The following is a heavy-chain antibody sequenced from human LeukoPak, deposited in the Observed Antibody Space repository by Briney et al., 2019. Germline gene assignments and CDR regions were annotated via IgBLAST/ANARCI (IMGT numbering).Heavy chain of an antibody. J-gene: IGHJ5*02. CDR3: AKNLAPGTDWWFDP. CDR1: GFTFSTYA. D-gene: IGHD6-13*01. V-gene: IGHV3-23*01. Sequence: ESGGSLRLSCAASGFTFSTYAMSWVRQAPGKGLEWVSAISGSGGSTYYADSVKGRFTISRDNSKNTLYLQMNSLRAEDTAVYYCAKNLAPGTDWWFDPWGQGTLVTVST. CDR2: ISGSGGST.